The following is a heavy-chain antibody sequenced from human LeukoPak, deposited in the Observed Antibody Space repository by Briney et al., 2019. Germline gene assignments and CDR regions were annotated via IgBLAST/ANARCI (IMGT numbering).Heavy chain of an antibody. V-gene: IGHV3-74*01. CDR3: AREAPNDFSIDY. Sequence: PGGSLRLSCAASGFTFSSYAMSWVRQAPGKGLVWVSRIHSDGSYTSYVDSVKGRFTISRDNAKNTQYLQMNSLRAEDTAVYYCAREAPNDFSIDYWGQGTLVTVSS. CDR2: IHSDGSYT. D-gene: IGHD2/OR15-2a*01. CDR1: GFTFSSYA. J-gene: IGHJ4*02.